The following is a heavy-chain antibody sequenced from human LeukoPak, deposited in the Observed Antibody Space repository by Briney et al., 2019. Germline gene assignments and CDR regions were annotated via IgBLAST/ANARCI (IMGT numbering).Heavy chain of an antibody. CDR1: GGSFSGYY. CDR2: INHSGST. CDR3: ARGRPYYYGSGHYNWFDP. D-gene: IGHD3-10*01. V-gene: IGHV4-34*01. J-gene: IGHJ5*02. Sequence: SETLSLTCAVYGGSFSGYYWSWIRQPPGQGLEWIGEINHSGSTNYNPSLKSRVTISVDTSKNQFSLKLSSVTAADTAVYYCARGRPYYYGSGHYNWFDPWGQGTLVTVSS.